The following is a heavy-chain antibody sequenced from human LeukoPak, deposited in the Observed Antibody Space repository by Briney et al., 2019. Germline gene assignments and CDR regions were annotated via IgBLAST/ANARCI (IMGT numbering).Heavy chain of an antibody. CDR2: INHSGST. CDR3: ASAAAPYSSSWYDNWFDP. V-gene: IGHV4-34*01. J-gene: IGHJ5*02. D-gene: IGHD6-13*01. CDR1: GGSFSGYY. Sequence: SETLSLTCAVYGGSFSGYYWSWIRQPPGKGLEWIGEINHSGSTNYNPSLKSRVTISVDTSKNQFSLKLSSVTAADTAVYYCASAAAPYSSSWYDNWFDPWGQGTLVTVSS.